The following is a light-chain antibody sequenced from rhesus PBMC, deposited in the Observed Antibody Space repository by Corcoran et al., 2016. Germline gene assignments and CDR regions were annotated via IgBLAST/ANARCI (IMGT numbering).Light chain of an antibody. CDR3: QQGNGNPPT. J-gene: IGKJ4*01. V-gene: IGKV1-32*02. CDR1: QGISSY. CDR2: YAN. Sequence: DIQMSQSPSSLSASVGDRVTITCRASQGISSYLNWYQQKPGKAPKLLIYYANSLASGVPSRFSGSGSGTDFTLTISSLQPEDFATYYCQQGNGNPPTFGGGTKVEIK.